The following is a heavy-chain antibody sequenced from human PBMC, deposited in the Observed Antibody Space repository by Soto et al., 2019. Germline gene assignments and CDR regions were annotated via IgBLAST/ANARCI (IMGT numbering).Heavy chain of an antibody. CDR3: ATLLGSHQHYYFGIDV. D-gene: IGHD2-2*01. J-gene: IGHJ6*04. CDR2: IYYSGGT. V-gene: IGHV4-31*03. Sequence: QMQLQASGPELVKPSQTLSLICTVSGYSMTSGGYYWSWIRHLPAKGLEWIGYIYYSGGTHFNPSLQSRFSVSVDTSKTQFSLRLSSVTAADTAVYYCATLLGSHQHYYFGIDVWCKGTTVTVSS. CDR1: GYSMTSGGYY.